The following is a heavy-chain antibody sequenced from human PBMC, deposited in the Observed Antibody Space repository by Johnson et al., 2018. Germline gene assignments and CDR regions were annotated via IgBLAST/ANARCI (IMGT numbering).Heavy chain of an antibody. CDR3: ARGMYGLDD. CDR1: GFTFSSYW. J-gene: IGHJ6*04. V-gene: IGHV3-7*01. Sequence: VQLVESGGCLVQPGGSLRLSCAASGFTFSSYWMSWARQAPGKGLEWVATIKQDGSEKYYVDSVRGRFTISRDNAKNSLYLHRNSLRAEDTAVYCCARGMYGLDDGGKGTTVTVSS. D-gene: IGHD2-8*01. CDR2: IKQDGSEK.